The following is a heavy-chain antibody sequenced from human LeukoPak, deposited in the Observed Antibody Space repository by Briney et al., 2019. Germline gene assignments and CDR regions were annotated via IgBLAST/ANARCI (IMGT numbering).Heavy chain of an antibody. D-gene: IGHD4-17*01. CDR1: GFTVSTNY. J-gene: IGHJ4*02. V-gene: IGHV3-53*01. Sequence: GGSLRLSCAASGFTVSTNYMSWVRQAPGKGLEWVSVIYSGGSTYYADSVKGRFTISRDNSKNTLYLQMNSLRAEDTAVYYCAKDQFYGDYFDYWGQGTLVTVSS. CDR2: IYSGGST. CDR3: AKDQFYGDYFDY.